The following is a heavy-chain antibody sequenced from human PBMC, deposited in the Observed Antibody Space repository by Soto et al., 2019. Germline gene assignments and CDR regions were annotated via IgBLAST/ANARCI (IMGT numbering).Heavy chain of an antibody. J-gene: IGHJ3*02. V-gene: IGHV1-69*01. CDR3: ASDVEPSDRSGYDFEI. CDR1: GGPFSNYA. CDR2: IIPIFVTA. D-gene: IGHD3-22*01. Sequence: QVQLVQSGAEVKKPGSSVRVSCKSSGGPFSNYAISWVRQAPGQGLEWMGGIIPIFVTADYPQKFQDRVTITAEDSTGTDYVELRSLRSEDKAVYYCASDVEPSDRSGYDFEIWGQGTMVTVSS.